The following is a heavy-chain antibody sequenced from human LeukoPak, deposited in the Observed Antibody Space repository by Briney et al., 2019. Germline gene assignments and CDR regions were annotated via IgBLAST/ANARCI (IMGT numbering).Heavy chain of an antibody. J-gene: IGHJ3*02. CDR2: IIPIFGTA. CDR3: ARGPCTGGVCYNAFDI. CDR1: VGTFSSYA. D-gene: IGHD2-8*02. V-gene: IGHV1-69*13. Sequence: GASVKVSCKASVGTFSSYAISWVRQAPGQGLEWMGGIIPIFGTANYAQKFQGRVTITADESTSTAYMELSSLRSEDTAVYHCARGPCTGGVCYNAFDIWGQGTMVTVSS.